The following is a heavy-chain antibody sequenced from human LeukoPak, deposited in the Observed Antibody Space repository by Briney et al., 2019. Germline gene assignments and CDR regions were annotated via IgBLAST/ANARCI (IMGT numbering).Heavy chain of an antibody. Sequence: SETLSLTCAVYGGSFSGYYWSWIRQPPGKGLEWIGEIYHSGSTNYNPSLKSRVTISVDKSKNQFSLKLSSVTAADTAVYYCARLYGDYVSLDYWGQGTLVTVSS. V-gene: IGHV4-34*01. J-gene: IGHJ4*02. D-gene: IGHD4-17*01. CDR2: IYHSGST. CDR3: ARLYGDYVSLDY. CDR1: GGSFSGYY.